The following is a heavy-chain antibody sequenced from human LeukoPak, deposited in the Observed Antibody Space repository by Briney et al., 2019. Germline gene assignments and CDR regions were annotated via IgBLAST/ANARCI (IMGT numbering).Heavy chain of an antibody. J-gene: IGHJ4*02. CDR2: INPSGGST. CDR3: ASEYCTNGVCYEFDY. V-gene: IGHV1-46*01. CDR1: GYTFTSYY. D-gene: IGHD2-8*01. Sequence: GASVKVSCKASGYTFTSYYMHWVRQAPGQGLEWMGIINPSGGSTSYAQKFQGRVTMTRDTSTSTVYMELSSLRSEDTAVYYCASEYCTNGVCYEFDYWGQGTLVTVSS.